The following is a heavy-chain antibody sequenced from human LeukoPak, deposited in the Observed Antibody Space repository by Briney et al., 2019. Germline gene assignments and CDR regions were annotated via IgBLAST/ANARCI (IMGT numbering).Heavy chain of an antibody. CDR3: AKVSSGAGYSYGTYYFDY. CDR2: INHSGST. Sequence: SETLSLTCAVYGGSFSGYYWSWIRQPPGKGLEWIGEINHSGSTNYNPSLKSRVTISVDTSKNQFSLKLSSVTAADTAVYYCAKVSSGAGYSYGTYYFDYWGQGTLVTVSS. J-gene: IGHJ4*02. CDR1: GGSFSGYY. D-gene: IGHD5-18*01. V-gene: IGHV4-34*01.